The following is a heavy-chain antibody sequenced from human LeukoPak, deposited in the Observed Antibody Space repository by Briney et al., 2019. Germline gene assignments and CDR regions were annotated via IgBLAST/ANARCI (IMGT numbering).Heavy chain of an antibody. Sequence: GGSLRLSCAASGFTFSSYEMHWVRQAPGKGLEWVSYISSSGSTIYYADSVKGRFTISRDNAKNSLYLQMNSLRAEDTAVYYCAKEVEQWLVLGAFDIWGQGTMVTVSS. V-gene: IGHV3-48*03. CDR3: AKEVEQWLVLGAFDI. D-gene: IGHD6-19*01. CDR2: ISSSGSTI. J-gene: IGHJ3*02. CDR1: GFTFSSYE.